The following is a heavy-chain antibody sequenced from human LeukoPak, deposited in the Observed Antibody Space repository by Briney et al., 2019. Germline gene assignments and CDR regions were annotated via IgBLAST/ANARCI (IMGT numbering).Heavy chain of an antibody. Sequence: SETLSLTCTVSGGSITNYYWSWIRQPPGKGLEWIGYIYYTGSTNYNPSLRSRVTISVDTSKNQLSLKLSSVTAADTAVYYCARGLYDSSGYYYVDYWGQGTLVTVSS. V-gene: IGHV4-59*08. D-gene: IGHD3-22*01. CDR3: ARGLYDSSGYYYVDY. CDR1: GGSITNYY. J-gene: IGHJ4*02. CDR2: IYYTGST.